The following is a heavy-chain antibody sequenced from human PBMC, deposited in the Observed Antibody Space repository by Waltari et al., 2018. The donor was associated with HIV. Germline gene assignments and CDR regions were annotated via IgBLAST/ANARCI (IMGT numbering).Heavy chain of an antibody. CDR1: GYSFTSHC. J-gene: IGHJ3*02. CDR3: ARGSSSSSVWDAFDI. Sequence: EVQLVQSGAEVKKPGESLKLPCQGSGYSFTSHCIGWVRPMPGKGLEWMGIIYPGDSDTRYSPSFQGQVTISADKSISTAYLQWSSLKASDTAMYYCARGSSSSSVWDAFDIWGQGTMVTVSS. CDR2: IYPGDSDT. V-gene: IGHV5-51*01. D-gene: IGHD6-13*01.